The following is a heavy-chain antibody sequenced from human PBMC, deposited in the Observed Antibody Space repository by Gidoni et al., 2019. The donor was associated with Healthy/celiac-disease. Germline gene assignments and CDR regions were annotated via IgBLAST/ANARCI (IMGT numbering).Heavy chain of an antibody. Sequence: QLQLQESGPGLVKPSETLSLTCTVSGGSLSSSSSYWGWIRQPPGKGLEWIGSIYYSGSTYYNPSLKSRVTISVDTSKNQFSLKLSSVTAADTAVYYCATRMENCSGGSCTIGYYYYYYGMDVWGQGTTVTVSS. V-gene: IGHV4-39*01. CDR3: ATRMENCSGGSCTIGYYYYYYGMDV. J-gene: IGHJ6*02. CDR1: GGSLSSSSSY. CDR2: IYYSGST. D-gene: IGHD2-15*01.